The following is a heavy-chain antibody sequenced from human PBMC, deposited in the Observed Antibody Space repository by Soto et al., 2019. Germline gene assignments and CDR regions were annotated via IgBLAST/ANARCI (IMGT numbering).Heavy chain of an antibody. V-gene: IGHV3-23*01. CDR3: AKSQSDYDFWSGYFDY. Sequence: VQLLESGGGLVQPGGSLRLSCAASGFTFSSYAMSWVRQAPGKGLEWVSAISGSGGSTYYADSVKGRFTISRDNSKNTLYLQMNSLRAEDTAVYYCAKSQSDYDFWSGYFDYWGQGTLVTVSS. CDR2: ISGSGGST. J-gene: IGHJ4*02. D-gene: IGHD3-3*01. CDR1: GFTFSSYA.